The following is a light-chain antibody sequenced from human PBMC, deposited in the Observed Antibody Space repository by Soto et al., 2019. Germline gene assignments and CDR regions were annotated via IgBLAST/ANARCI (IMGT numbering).Light chain of an antibody. J-gene: IGKJ1*01. CDR1: QTISSW. CDR3: QHYNSYSEA. Sequence: DIQMTQSPSTLSGSVGDRVTITCRASQTISSWLAWYQQKPGKAPKLLIYKASTLKSGVPSRFSGSGSGTEFTLTISSLQPDDFATYYCQHYNSYSEAFGRGTNVDI. V-gene: IGKV1-5*03. CDR2: KAS.